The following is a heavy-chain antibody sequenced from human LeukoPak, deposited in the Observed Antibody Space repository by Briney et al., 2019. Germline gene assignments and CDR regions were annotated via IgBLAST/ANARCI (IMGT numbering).Heavy chain of an antibody. Sequence: ASVKVSCKASGYTFTNYDINWVRQATGQGLEWMGWMNPNSGNTGYAQRFQGRVTMTRNTSISTAYMEPSSLRSEDTAVYYCARQQQLGPYYNHYMDVWGKGTTVTISS. CDR2: MNPNSGNT. D-gene: IGHD6-13*01. CDR1: GYTFTNYD. V-gene: IGHV1-8*01. CDR3: ARQQQLGPYYNHYMDV. J-gene: IGHJ6*03.